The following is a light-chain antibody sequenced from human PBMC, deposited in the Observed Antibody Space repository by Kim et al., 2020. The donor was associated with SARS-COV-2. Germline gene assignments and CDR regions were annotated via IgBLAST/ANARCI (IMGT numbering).Light chain of an antibody. CDR2: GAS. CDR1: QSVSSPY. J-gene: IGKJ2*01. Sequence: EIVLTQSPGTLSLSPGERVTLSCRASQSVSSPYLAWYQQKPGQAPRLLMYGASNRATGIPDRFSGSGSGTDFTLTISRLEPEDFAVYYCQQYGSSSYTFGQGTKLEIK. CDR3: QQYGSSSYT. V-gene: IGKV3-20*01.